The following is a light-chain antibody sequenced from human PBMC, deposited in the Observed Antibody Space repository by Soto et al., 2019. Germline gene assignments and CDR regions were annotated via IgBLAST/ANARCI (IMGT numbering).Light chain of an antibody. Sequence: QSVLMQTPSVSAVPGQKVTISCSGSSSNIGSRYVSWYQQFPGAAPKLLIYDNDKRTSGIPDRFSASKSGTSATLDITGLQTGDEADYYCGTWDNSLRGGVFGGGTQLTVL. CDR3: GTWDNSLRGGV. J-gene: IGLJ2*01. V-gene: IGLV1-51*01. CDR1: SSNIGSRY. CDR2: DND.